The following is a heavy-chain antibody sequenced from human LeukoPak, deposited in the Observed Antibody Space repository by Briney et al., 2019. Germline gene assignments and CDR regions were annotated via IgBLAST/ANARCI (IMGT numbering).Heavy chain of an antibody. J-gene: IGHJ5*02. V-gene: IGHV1-69*06. Sequence: GASVKVSCKASGGTFSSYAISWVRQAPGQGLEWMGGIIPIFGTANYAQKFQGRVTITADKSTSTAYMELSSLRSDDTAVYYCARAGAVVDNWFDPWGQGTLVTVSS. CDR3: ARAGAVVDNWFDP. CDR2: IIPIFGTA. D-gene: IGHD2-15*01. CDR1: GGTFSSYA.